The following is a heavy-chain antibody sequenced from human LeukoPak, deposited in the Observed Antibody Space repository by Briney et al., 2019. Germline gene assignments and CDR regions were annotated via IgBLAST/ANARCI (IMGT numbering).Heavy chain of an antibody. D-gene: IGHD1-26*01. CDR2: ISYDGGSK. Sequence: PGGSLRPSCAASGFTFGTYALHWVRQAPGKGLEWVALISYDGGSKYYADSVKGRLTISRDNSKNALYLQMNSLRAEDTAVYYCAKTYSGSSLYFDYWGQGTLVTVSS. CDR1: GFTFGTYA. J-gene: IGHJ4*02. V-gene: IGHV3-30-3*02. CDR3: AKTYSGSSLYFDY.